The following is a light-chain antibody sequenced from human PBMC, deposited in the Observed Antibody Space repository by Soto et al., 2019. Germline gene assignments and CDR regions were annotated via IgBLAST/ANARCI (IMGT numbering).Light chain of an antibody. CDR3: QQSYSSLGFT. CDR2: AAS. CDR1: ESISNN. V-gene: IGKV1-39*01. J-gene: IGKJ3*01. Sequence: DIQMTQSLSSLSASVGDRVTITCRASESISNNLNWYQHKPGKAPKVLIYAASSLQSGVPSRFSGSGSGTDFILTITSLQAEDFATYYCQQSYSSLGFTFGPGTKVDL.